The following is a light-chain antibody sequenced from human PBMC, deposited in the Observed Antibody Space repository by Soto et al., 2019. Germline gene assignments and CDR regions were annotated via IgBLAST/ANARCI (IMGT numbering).Light chain of an antibody. J-gene: IGKJ2*01. V-gene: IGKV1-39*01. CDR2: AAS. Sequence: DIQMTQSPSSLSASVGDRVTITCRASQSISTYLNWYLQKPGKAPKLLIYAASNLQSGVPSRFSGSGSETDFTLIISNLQPEDFATYYCQQSYNTPYTFGQGTKLEIK. CDR1: QSISTY. CDR3: QQSYNTPYT.